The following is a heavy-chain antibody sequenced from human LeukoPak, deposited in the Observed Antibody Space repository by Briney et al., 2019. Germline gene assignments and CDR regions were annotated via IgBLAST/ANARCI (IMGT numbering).Heavy chain of an antibody. D-gene: IGHD5-18*01. V-gene: IGHV1-69*04. Sequence: GASVKVSCKASGGTFSSYAISWVRQAPGQGLEWMGRIIPILGIANYAQKFQDRVTITADKSTSTAYMELSSLRSEDTAVYYCARGRIGYSYGFIDYWGQGTLVTVSS. J-gene: IGHJ4*02. CDR2: IIPILGIA. CDR3: ARGRIGYSYGFIDY. CDR1: GGTFSSYA.